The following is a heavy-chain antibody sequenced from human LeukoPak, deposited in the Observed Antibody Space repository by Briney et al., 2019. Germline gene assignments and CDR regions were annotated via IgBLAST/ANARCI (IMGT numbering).Heavy chain of an antibody. CDR2: INSDGSST. CDR1: GFTFSSYW. V-gene: IGHV3-74*01. CDR3: ARDQLRGDAFDI. D-gene: IGHD4-17*01. Sequence: GGSLRLSCAASGFTFSSYWMHWVRQAPGKGLVGVSRINSDGSSTSYADSVKGRFTISRDNAKNTLYLQMNSLRAEDTAVYYCARDQLRGDAFDIWGQGTMVTVSS. J-gene: IGHJ3*02.